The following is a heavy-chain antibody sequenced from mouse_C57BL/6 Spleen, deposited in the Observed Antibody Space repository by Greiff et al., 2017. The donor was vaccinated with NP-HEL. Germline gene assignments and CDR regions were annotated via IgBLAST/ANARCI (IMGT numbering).Heavy chain of an antibody. CDR2: IYPGDGDT. CDR3: ARARDGYSAWFAY. CDR1: GYAFSSSW. D-gene: IGHD2-3*01. J-gene: IGHJ3*01. V-gene: IGHV1-82*01. Sequence: VQLQESGPELVKPGASVKISCKASGYAFSSSWMNWVKQRPGKGLEWIGRIYPGDGDTNYNGKFKGKATLTADKSSSTAYMQLSSLTSEDSAVYFCARARDGYSAWFAYWGQGTLVTVSA.